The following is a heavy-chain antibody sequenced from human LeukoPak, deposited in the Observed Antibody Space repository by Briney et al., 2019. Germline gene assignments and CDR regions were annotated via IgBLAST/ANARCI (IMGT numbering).Heavy chain of an antibody. V-gene: IGHV5-51*01. J-gene: IGHJ3*02. CDR1: GYSFTGYW. CDR3: ARRWGTYDILTGYYRDQDAFDI. CDR2: IYPDDSDT. D-gene: IGHD3-9*01. Sequence: GESLKISCKGSGYSFTGYWIAWVRQMPGKGLEWMGIIYPDDSDTTYSPSFQNQVTISADKSIGTAYLQWSSLKASDTAMYYCARRWGTYDILTGYYRDQDAFDIWGQGTMVTVSS.